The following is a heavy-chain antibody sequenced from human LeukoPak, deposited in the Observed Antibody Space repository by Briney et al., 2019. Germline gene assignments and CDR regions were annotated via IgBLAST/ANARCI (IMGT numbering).Heavy chain of an antibody. D-gene: IGHD3-22*01. J-gene: IGHJ4*02. V-gene: IGHV4-34*01. CDR2: INHMGST. Sequence: PSETLSLTCAVYGESFSDYYWSWIRQPPGKGLEWIGEINHMGSTNYNASLKSRITISVDTSKNHFSLKLSSVTAAETAMYYCARGREGYYDGSGYFLGTAHAFDYWGQGILVTVSS. CDR1: GESFSDYY. CDR3: ARGREGYYDGSGYFLGTAHAFDY.